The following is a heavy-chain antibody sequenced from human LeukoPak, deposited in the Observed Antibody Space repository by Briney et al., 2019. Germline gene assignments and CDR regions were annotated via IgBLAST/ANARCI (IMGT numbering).Heavy chain of an antibody. Sequence: GGSLRLSCAASGFTFSSYSMNWVRQAPGKGLEWVSSISSSSSYIYYADSVKGRFTISRDNAKNSLYLQMNSLRAEDTAVYYCARRGEGSYYNNFDYWGQGTLVTVSS. V-gene: IGHV3-21*01. CDR1: GFTFSSYS. D-gene: IGHD3-10*01. J-gene: IGHJ4*02. CDR3: ARRGEGSYYNNFDY. CDR2: ISSSSSYI.